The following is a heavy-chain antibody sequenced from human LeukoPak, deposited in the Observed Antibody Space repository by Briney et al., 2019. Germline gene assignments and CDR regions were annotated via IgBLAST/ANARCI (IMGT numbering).Heavy chain of an antibody. D-gene: IGHD4-17*01. CDR2: ISGSTGST. CDR3: AKSDYGY. J-gene: IGHJ4*02. V-gene: IGHV3-23*01. CDR1: GFTFSSYA. Sequence: PGGSLRFSCAASGFTFSSYAMSWVRQAQGKGLEWVSTISGSTGSTYYADSVKGRFTISRDNFKNTLYLQMNSLRAEDTAVYYCAKSDYGYWGQGTLVTVSS.